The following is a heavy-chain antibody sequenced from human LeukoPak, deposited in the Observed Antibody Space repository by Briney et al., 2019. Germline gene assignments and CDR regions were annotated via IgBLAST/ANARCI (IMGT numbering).Heavy chain of an antibody. D-gene: IGHD2-15*01. CDR1: GGSFSGYF. CDR3: ARGRTYTYCH. CDR2: IDHRGKT. J-gene: IGHJ4*02. V-gene: IGHV4-34*01. Sequence: PSETLSLTCAVYGGSFSGYFCGWIRQPPGKGLEWIGEIDHRGKTKYNKSLKSRLTISIDTSKNQISLKLTSVTAADSAVYYCARGRTYTYCHWAQGTLVTVSS.